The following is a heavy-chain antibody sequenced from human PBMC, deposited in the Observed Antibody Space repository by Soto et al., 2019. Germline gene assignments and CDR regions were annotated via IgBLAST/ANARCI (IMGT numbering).Heavy chain of an antibody. D-gene: IGHD6-19*01. CDR1: GFTFSNYA. V-gene: IGHV3-23*01. J-gene: IGHJ4*02. CDR2: ISGSCDSP. Sequence: EVQLLESGGGLVQPGGSLRLSCAASGFTFSNYAISWVRQAPGKGLEWVSIISGSCDSPYHADSVKGRFHISRDTSRNTLYRQMNSLRAGNSAKYYCAKEGISGLYYFDYWGPGTLVTVSS. CDR3: AKEGISGLYYFDY.